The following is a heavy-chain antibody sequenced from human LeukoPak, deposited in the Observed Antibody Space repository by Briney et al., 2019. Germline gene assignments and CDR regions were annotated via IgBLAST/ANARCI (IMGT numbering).Heavy chain of an antibody. CDR1: GYTFTTYA. CDR2: INPVNGNT. J-gene: IGHJ4*02. D-gene: IGHD6-19*01. Sequence: ASVKVSCKASGYTFTTYAIDWVRQAPGQRLEWMAWINPVNGNTKYSQKLQGRITITTDTSASTADMELSGLRSEDTGTHYCARPMGSGWASFDSWGQGTLVTVFS. CDR3: ARPMGSGWASFDS. V-gene: IGHV1-3*01.